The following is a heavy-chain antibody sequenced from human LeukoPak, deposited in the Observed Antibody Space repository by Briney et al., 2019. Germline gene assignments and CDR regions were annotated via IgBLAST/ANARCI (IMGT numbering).Heavy chain of an antibody. CDR1: GYTFTSYG. J-gene: IGHJ4*01. D-gene: IGHD6-13*01. CDR2: ISAFNGNT. CDR3: ARGGVSSCQSTDFDY. Sequence: ASVKVSCKASGYTFTSYGISWVRQAPGQGLEWMGWISAFNGNTSYAQKLQGRVTITRNTSISTAYMELSSLRSEDTAVYYCARGGVSSCQSTDFDYLGQGTLGTGSS. V-gene: IGHV1-18*01.